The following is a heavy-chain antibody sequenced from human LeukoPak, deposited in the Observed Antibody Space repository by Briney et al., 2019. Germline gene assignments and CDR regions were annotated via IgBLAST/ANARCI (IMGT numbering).Heavy chain of an antibody. Sequence: GGSLRLSCAASGFTVSSNYMSWVRQAPGKGLEWVSVIYSGGSTYYADSVKGRFTISRDNSKNTLYLQMNSLRAEDTAVYYCARDAATGLYYYYGMDVWGQGTTVTVSS. CDR2: IYSGGST. D-gene: IGHD1-1*01. CDR1: GFTVSSNY. CDR3: ARDAATGLYYYYGMDV. V-gene: IGHV3-53*01. J-gene: IGHJ6*02.